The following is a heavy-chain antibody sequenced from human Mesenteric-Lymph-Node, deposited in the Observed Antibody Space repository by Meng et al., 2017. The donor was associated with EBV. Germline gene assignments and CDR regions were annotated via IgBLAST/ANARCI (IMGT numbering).Heavy chain of an antibody. V-gene: IGHV4-34*01. D-gene: IGHD3-10*01. CDR2: ITHSGST. Sequence: QVQLHPCGEAMLKPSETLSLTCAVYGGSPSGYYWSWIRQPPGKGLEWIGEITHSGSTNYNPSLKSRVTISVDTSKNQFSLKLKSVTATDTAVYYRARGADRGANLGYWGQGTLVTVSS. CDR1: GGSPSGYY. CDR3: ARGADRGANLGY. J-gene: IGHJ4*02.